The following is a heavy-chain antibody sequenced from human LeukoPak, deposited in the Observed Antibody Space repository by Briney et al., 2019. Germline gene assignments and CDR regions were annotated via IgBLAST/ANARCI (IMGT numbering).Heavy chain of an antibody. CDR2: IIPIFGTA. V-gene: IGHV1-69*13. J-gene: IGHJ6*02. CDR1: GGTFSSYA. Sequence: SVKVSCKASGGTFSSYAISWVRQAPGQGLEWMGGIIPIFGTANYAQKFQGRVTITADESTSTAYMELSSLRSEDTAVYYWARPPNCGVDCYGRGTGSYGMDAWGQGTTVTVSS. CDR3: ARPPNCGVDCYGRGTGSYGMDA. D-gene: IGHD2-21*02.